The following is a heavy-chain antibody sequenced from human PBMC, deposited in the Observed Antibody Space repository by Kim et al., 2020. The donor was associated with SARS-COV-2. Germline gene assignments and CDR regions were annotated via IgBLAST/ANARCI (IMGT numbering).Heavy chain of an antibody. D-gene: IGHD6-13*01. CDR2: IDPSDSYT. J-gene: IGHJ4*02. V-gene: IGHV5-10-1*01. CDR1: GYSFTSYW. Sequence: GESLKISCKGSGYSFTSYWISWVRQMPGKGLEWMGRIDPSDSYTNYSPSFQGHVTISADKSISTAYLQWSSLKASDTAMYYCARQYSSSWYNGYYFHYWGQGTLVTVSS. CDR3: ARQYSSSWYNGYYFHY.